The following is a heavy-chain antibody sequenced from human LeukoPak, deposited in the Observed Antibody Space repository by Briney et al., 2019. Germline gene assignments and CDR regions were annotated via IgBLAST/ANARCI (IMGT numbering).Heavy chain of an antibody. CDR3: ARLGSGSYRFDY. CDR1: GGTFSSYA. J-gene: IGHJ4*02. Sequence: SSVNVSRKSSGGTFSSYAIGWVRQARGQGLEWVGGIIPILGTANYAQEFQGRVTITADESTSTAYMELSSLRSEDTAVYDCARLGSGSYRFDYWGERPLVTVSS. V-gene: IGHV1-69*13. D-gene: IGHD1-26*01. CDR2: IIPILGTA.